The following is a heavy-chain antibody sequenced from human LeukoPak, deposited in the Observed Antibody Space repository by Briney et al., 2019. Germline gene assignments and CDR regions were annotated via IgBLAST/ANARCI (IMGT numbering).Heavy chain of an antibody. V-gene: IGHV4-59*01. D-gene: IGHD5-12*01. CDR3: ARGGAHSGYEFDC. CDR2: IYSSGST. Sequence: PSETLSLTCTVSGVSITSYYWTWIRQPPGKGLERIGHIYSSGSTNYNPSLESRLTMSVDTSTNQFSLKLSSVTAADTAVYYCARGGAHSGYEFDCWGQETLVTVSS. CDR1: GVSITSYY. J-gene: IGHJ4*02.